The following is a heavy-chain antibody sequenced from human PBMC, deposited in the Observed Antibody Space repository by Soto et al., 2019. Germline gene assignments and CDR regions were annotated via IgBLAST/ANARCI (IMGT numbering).Heavy chain of an antibody. V-gene: IGHV3-30*18. CDR3: AKDDSTLGFDY. CDR1: GFTFSSYG. Sequence: QVQLVESGGGVVQPGRSLRLSCAASGFTFSSYGMHWVRQAPGKGLEWVAVISYDGSNKYYADSVKGRFTISRDNSKNTLYLQMNSLRAEDTAVYYCAKDDSTLGFDYWGQGTLVTVSS. J-gene: IGHJ4*02. D-gene: IGHD3-22*01. CDR2: ISYDGSNK.